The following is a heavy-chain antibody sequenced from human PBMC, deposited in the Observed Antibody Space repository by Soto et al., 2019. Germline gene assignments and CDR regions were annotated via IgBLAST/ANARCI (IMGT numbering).Heavy chain of an antibody. CDR3: ARAGEGGSSGYAFDI. Sequence: TSETLSLTCAVYGGSFSGYYWSWIRQPPGKGLEWIGEINHSGSTNYNPSLKSRVTISVDTSKNQFSLKLSSVTAADTAVYYCARAGEGGSSGYAFDIWGQGTMVTVSS. J-gene: IGHJ3*02. CDR2: INHSGST. D-gene: IGHD3-22*01. V-gene: IGHV4-34*01. CDR1: GGSFSGYY.